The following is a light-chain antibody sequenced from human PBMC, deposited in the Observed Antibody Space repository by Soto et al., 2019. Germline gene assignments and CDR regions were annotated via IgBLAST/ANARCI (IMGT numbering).Light chain of an antibody. J-gene: IGKJ1*01. Sequence: EVMLTQSPGTLSFSPGERATLSCRASQSVSSHYLAWYQQKSGQAPRLLIYGASNLATGMPDRFSGSGSGTDFTLTIRRLAPEDFAVYYGQQYDTSPRTFGQGTKVDFK. CDR3: QQYDTSPRT. V-gene: IGKV3-20*01. CDR2: GAS. CDR1: QSVSSHY.